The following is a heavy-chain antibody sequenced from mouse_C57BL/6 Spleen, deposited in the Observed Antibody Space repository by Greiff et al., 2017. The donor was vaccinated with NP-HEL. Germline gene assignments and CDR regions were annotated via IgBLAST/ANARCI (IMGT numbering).Heavy chain of an antibody. D-gene: IGHD2-5*01. CDR2: INPSSGYT. CDR3: AYYYSNYGWAMDY. V-gene: IGHV1-7*01. CDR1: GYTFTSYW. Sequence: QVHVKQSGAELAKPGASVKLSCKASGYTFTSYWMHWVKQRPGQGLEWIGYINPSSGYTKYNQKFKDKATFTADKSSSTAYMQLSSLTYEDSAVYYCAYYYSNYGWAMDYWGQGTSVTVSS. J-gene: IGHJ4*01.